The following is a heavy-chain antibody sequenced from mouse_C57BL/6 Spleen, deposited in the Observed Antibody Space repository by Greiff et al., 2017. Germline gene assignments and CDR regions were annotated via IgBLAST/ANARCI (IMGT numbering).Heavy chain of an antibody. Sequence: QVQLLQPGAGLVKPGASLKISCTASGYTFTSYWITWVNQTPGQGLEWFGAISTGSGSTNYNDKLKRKATMTVDTSSNKAYMQLSSLTSEDSAVYYCARAGYGSSYYFDYWGQGTTLTVSS. CDR2: ISTGSGST. J-gene: IGHJ2*01. CDR3: ARAGYGSSYYFDY. CDR1: GYTFTSYW. D-gene: IGHD1-1*01. V-gene: IGHV1-55*01.